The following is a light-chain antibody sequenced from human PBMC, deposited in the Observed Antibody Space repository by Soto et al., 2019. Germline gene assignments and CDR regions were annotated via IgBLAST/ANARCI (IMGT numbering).Light chain of an antibody. CDR2: KVS. Sequence: DVVMTQSPLSLPVTLGQPASISCRSSQSLVHSDGNTYLNWFQQRPGQSPRRLIYKVSNRDSGVPAGFSGSGAGTNFTLKISRVEAEDVGVYYCRQGTHWPPYTFGQGTKLEIK. J-gene: IGKJ2*01. V-gene: IGKV2-30*02. CDR1: QSLVHSDGNTY. CDR3: RQGTHWPPYT.